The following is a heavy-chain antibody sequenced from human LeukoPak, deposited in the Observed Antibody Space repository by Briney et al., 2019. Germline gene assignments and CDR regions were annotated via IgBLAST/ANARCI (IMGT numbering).Heavy chain of an antibody. CDR1: GGSISSYY. Sequence: SETLSLTCTVSGGSISSYYWSWIRQPPGKGLEWIGYIYYSGSTNYNPSLKSRVTISVDTSKNQFSLKLSSVTAADTAVYYCARHRQWELPPGPSAYWGQGTLVTVSS. V-gene: IGHV4-59*08. CDR2: IYYSGST. D-gene: IGHD1-26*01. CDR3: ARHRQWELPPGPSAY. J-gene: IGHJ4*02.